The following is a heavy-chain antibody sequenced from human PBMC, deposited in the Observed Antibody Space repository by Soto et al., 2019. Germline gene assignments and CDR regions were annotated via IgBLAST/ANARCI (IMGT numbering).Heavy chain of an antibody. CDR2: ISSDGTTT. CDR3: AIQDCTNDVCLEAAVTVGGALES. V-gene: IGHV3-74*01. Sequence: EVQLVQSGGGLAQPGKSLRLSCAASGFTFRKFWMHWVRQVPGKGPVWVSYISSDGTTTDYADSVKGRFTIFRDNAKDTLYLQMDSLRAEDTAVYYCAIQDCTNDVCLEAAVTVGGALESWGQGTLVTVS. J-gene: IGHJ1*01. D-gene: IGHD2-8*01. CDR1: GFTFRKFW.